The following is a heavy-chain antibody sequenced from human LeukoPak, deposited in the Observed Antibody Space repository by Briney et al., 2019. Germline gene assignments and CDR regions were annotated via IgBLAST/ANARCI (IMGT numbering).Heavy chain of an antibody. V-gene: IGHV4-34*01. CDR3: ARGPIGYCSGGSCYQHYFDY. J-gene: IGHJ4*02. CDR1: GGSYSGYY. Sequence: SETLSLTCAVYGGSYSGYYWSWIRQPSGKGLEWIGEINHSGSTNYNPSLKSRVTISVDTSKNQFSLKLSSVTAADTAVYYCARGPIGYCSGGSCYQHYFDYWGQGTLVTVSS. CDR2: INHSGST. D-gene: IGHD2-15*01.